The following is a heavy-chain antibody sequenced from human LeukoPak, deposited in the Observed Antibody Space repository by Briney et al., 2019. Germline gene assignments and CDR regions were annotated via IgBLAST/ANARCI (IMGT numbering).Heavy chain of an antibody. V-gene: IGHV1-18*01. CDR1: GYTFTNYG. CDR2: ISGYNGNA. J-gene: IGHJ6*02. D-gene: IGHD6-6*01. Sequence: ASVKVSCKASGYTFTNYGISWIRRAPGQGLEWMGWISGYNGNANYPQKLQGRVTMATDTSTSTSYMELRSLRSDDTAVYYCARSSAEVLNYYYYAMDVWAQGTTVTVSS. CDR3: ARSSAEVLNYYYYAMDV.